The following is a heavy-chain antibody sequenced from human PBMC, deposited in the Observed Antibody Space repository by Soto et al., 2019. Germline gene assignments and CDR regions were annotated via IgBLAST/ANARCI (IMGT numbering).Heavy chain of an antibody. Sequence: EVQLVESGGGLIQPGGSLRLSCAASGFTFSSNDMNWVRQAPGKGLEWVSLSYSGGSTYYADSVKGRVSISRDNSKKALYLQMSSLRAEDTAAYYCATRPLLPGAPWGQGTMVTVSS. D-gene: IGHD3-22*01. V-gene: IGHV3-53*01. CDR1: GFTFSSND. CDR2: SYSGGST. J-gene: IGHJ3*01. CDR3: ATRPLLPGAP.